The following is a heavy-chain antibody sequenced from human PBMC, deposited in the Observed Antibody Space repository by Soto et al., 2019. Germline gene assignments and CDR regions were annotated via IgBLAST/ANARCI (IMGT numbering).Heavy chain of an antibody. CDR1: GGSFTSYI. J-gene: IGHJ6*03. CDR2: IIPIQGTA. Sequence: QVQLVQSGAEVKKPGSSVKVSCEASGGSFTSYIFTWVRQAPGQGLEWMGRIIPIQGTANYALKFQDRVTITADKSPNSGYMEVRSLRPEDTALYYCSESLVFVDHAYMDVWGKGTTVTVSS. CDR3: SESLVFVDHAYMDV. D-gene: IGHD2-21*01. V-gene: IGHV1-69*08.